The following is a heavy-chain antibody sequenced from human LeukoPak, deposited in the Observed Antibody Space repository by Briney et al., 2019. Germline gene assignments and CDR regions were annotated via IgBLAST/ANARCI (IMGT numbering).Heavy chain of an antibody. J-gene: IGHJ4*02. CDR3: AKGGQYYYDSSGLDY. CDR2: ISYDGSNK. D-gene: IGHD3-22*01. V-gene: IGHV3-30*18. CDR1: GFTFSSYG. Sequence: GGSLRLSCAASGFTFSSYGMHWVRQAPGKGLEWVAVISYDGSNKYYADSVKGRFTVSRDNSKSTLYLQMNSLRAEDTAVYYCAKGGQYYYDSSGLDYWGQGTLVTVSS.